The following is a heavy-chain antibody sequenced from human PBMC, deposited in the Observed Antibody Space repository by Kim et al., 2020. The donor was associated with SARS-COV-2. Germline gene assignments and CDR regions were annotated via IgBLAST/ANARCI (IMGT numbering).Heavy chain of an antibody. CDR3: TRFTIFGVVIIRNPPPYYYRMDV. CDR1: GFTFGDSA. V-gene: IGHV3-49*04. D-gene: IGHD3-3*01. Sequence: GGSLRLSCTASGFTFGDSALSFVRPSPGPFLEWVGFIRSKAYGGTKEYAASVKGRFTISRDDSKSIAYLQMNSLKTEDTAVYYCTRFTIFGVVIIRNPPPYYYRMDVWGQGTTVTVSS. CDR2: IRSKAYGGTK. J-gene: IGHJ6*02.